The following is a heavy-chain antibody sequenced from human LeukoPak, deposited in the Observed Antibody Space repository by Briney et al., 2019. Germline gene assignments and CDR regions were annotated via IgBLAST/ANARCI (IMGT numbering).Heavy chain of an antibody. Sequence: SETLSLTCTVSGGSISSSSYYWGWIRQPPGKGLGWIGSIYYSGSTYYNPSLKSRVTISVDTSKNQFSLKLSSVTAADTAVYYCARTRYYYNSRSYGAPYYFDYWGQGTLVTVPS. CDR2: IYYSGST. D-gene: IGHD3-10*01. V-gene: IGHV4-39*01. CDR1: GGSISSSSYY. J-gene: IGHJ4*02. CDR3: ARTRYYYNSRSYGAPYYFDY.